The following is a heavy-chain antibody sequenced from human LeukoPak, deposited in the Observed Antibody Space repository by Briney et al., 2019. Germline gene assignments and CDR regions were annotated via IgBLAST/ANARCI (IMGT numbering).Heavy chain of an antibody. J-gene: IGHJ4*02. V-gene: IGHV4-30-2*01. CDR3: AGSIAARRSLFDY. CDR1: GGSISSGSYY. Sequence: SETLSLTCTVSGGSISSGSYYWSWIRQPPGKGLEWIGYIYHSGSTYYNPSLKSRVTISVDRSKNQFSLKLSSVTAADTAVYYCAGSIAARRSLFDYWGQGTLVTVSP. CDR2: IYHSGST. D-gene: IGHD6-6*01.